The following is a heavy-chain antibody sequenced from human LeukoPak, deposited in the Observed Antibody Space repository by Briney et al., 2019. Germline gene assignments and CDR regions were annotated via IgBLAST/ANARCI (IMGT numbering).Heavy chain of an antibody. V-gene: IGHV1-2*02. D-gene: IGHD6-19*01. CDR1: GYTFTGYY. J-gene: IGHJ4*02. CDR3: ARVYQWLPPDC. CDR2: INPKSGGT. Sequence: ASVKVSCKASGYTFTGYYMHWVRQVPGQGLEWMGWINPKSGGTNCAQKLQGRVTMTTDTSTSTAYMELRSLRSDDTAVYYCARVYQWLPPDCWGQGTLVTVSS.